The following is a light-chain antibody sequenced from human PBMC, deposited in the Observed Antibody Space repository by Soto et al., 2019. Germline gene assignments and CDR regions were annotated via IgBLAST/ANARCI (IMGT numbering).Light chain of an antibody. CDR1: QSITTY. CDR2: AAS. V-gene: IGKV1-39*01. CDR3: QQTNTAPWT. Sequence: DTQMTQSPSSLSASVGDRVTITCRASQSITTYLNWYQQKPGNAPNLLIYAASNLQSGVPSRFSGSGSGTDFTLTINSLHPEYFATYYCQQTNTAPWTFGRGTKVENK. J-gene: IGKJ1*01.